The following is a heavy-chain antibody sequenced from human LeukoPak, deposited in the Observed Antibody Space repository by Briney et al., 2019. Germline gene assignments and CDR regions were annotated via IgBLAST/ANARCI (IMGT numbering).Heavy chain of an antibody. V-gene: IGHV1-69*02. J-gene: IGHJ3*02. Sequence: SVKVSCKASGGLFSSYTITWVRQAPGQGLEWMGRIITFLDRADYAQNFQGGVTITADKSTSTVYMELRRLRSEDTAVYYCARNYGDYDAFDIWGQGTMVAVSS. CDR2: IITFLDRA. CDR1: GGLFSSYT. D-gene: IGHD4-17*01. CDR3: ARNYGDYDAFDI.